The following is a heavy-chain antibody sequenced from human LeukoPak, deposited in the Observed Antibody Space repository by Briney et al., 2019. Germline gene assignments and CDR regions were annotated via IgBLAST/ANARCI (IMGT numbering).Heavy chain of an antibody. J-gene: IGHJ4*02. D-gene: IGHD6-13*01. CDR3: ARGESSSWYD. CDR2: ISSSSSYI. Sequence: GGSLRLSCAASGFTFSSYSMNWVGQAPGKGLEWVASISSSSSYIYYADSVKGRFTISRDNAKNSLYLQMNSLRAEDTAVYYCARGESSSWYDWGQGTLVTVSS. CDR1: GFTFSSYS. V-gene: IGHV3-21*01.